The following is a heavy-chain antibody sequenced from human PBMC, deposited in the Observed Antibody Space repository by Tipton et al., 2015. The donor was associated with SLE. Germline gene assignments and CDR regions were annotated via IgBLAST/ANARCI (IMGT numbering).Heavy chain of an antibody. D-gene: IGHD3-22*01. CDR1: GFTFSSYA. V-gene: IGHV3-23*01. Sequence: GSLRLSCAASGFTFSSYAMSWVRQAPGKGLEWVSAISGSGGSTYYADSVKGRFTISRDNSKNTLYLQMNSLRAEDTAVYYCARARHDYYDSSGYHAFDIWGQGTMVTVSS. J-gene: IGHJ3*02. CDR2: ISGSGGST. CDR3: ARARHDYYDSSGYHAFDI.